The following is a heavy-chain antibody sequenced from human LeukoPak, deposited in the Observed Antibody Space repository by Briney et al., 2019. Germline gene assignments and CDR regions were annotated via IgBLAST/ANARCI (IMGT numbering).Heavy chain of an antibody. CDR2: TSGYSNYI. CDR1: GFTFSSYT. D-gene: IGHD6-19*01. CDR3: AREQWLANYFDY. Sequence: GGSLRLSCAASGFTFSSYTMNWVRQAPGKGLEWVSYTSGYSNYIYYADSVKGRFTISRDNAKNSLYLQMNSLRAEDTAVYYCAREQWLANYFDYWGQGTLVTVSS. V-gene: IGHV3-21*06. J-gene: IGHJ4*02.